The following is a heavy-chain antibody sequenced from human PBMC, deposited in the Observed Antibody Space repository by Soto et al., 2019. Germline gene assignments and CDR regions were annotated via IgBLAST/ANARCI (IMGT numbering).Heavy chain of an antibody. Sequence: GGSLRLSCAASGFTFSSYAMSWVRQAPGKGLEWVSAISGSGGSTYYADSVKGRFTISRDNSKNTLYLQMNSLRAEDTAVYYCHCSSTSCYWCGDYSDAFDIWGQGTMVTVSS. CDR1: GFTFSSYA. CDR2: ISGSGGST. J-gene: IGHJ3*02. CDR3: HCSSTSCYWCGDYSDAFDI. V-gene: IGHV3-23*01. D-gene: IGHD2-2*01.